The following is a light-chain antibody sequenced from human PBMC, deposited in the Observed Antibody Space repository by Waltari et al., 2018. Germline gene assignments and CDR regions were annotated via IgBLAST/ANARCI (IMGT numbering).Light chain of an antibody. V-gene: IGKV1-5*03. CDR3: QQYSSFST. CDR1: QSVGTW. CDR2: MAS. Sequence: DIQMTQPPSTLSASVGDRVTISCRASQSVGTWLAWYQQKPGKAPKRLIYMASSLESGVPSRFSGSGSGTEFTLTISSLQPDDFATYSCQQYSSFSTFGQGTKLDI. J-gene: IGKJ2*01.